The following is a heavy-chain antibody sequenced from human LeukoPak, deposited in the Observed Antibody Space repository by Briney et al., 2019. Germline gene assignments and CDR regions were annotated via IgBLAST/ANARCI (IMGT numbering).Heavy chain of an antibody. D-gene: IGHD1-7*01. CDR1: GFTFSSYS. CDR2: ISSSSSYI. V-gene: IGHV3-21*01. J-gene: IGHJ4*02. CDR3: ARINYIGWDFDC. Sequence: GGSLRLSCAASGFTFSSYSMNWVRQAPGKGLEWVSSISSSSSYIYYADSVKGRFTISRDNAKNSLYLQMNSLRAEDTAVYYCARINYIGWDFDCWGQGTLVTVSS.